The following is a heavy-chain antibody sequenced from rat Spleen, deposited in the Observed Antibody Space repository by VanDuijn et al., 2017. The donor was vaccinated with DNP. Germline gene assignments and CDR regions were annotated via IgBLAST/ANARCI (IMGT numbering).Heavy chain of an antibody. J-gene: IGHJ1*01. CDR2: ISPSGGST. V-gene: IGHV5-25*01. CDR1: GFTFSDYY. D-gene: IGHD3-1*01. Sequence: EVQLVESGGGLVQPGRSLKLSCAASGFTFSDYYMAWVRQAPTKGLEWVASISPSGGSTYYRDSVKGRFTISRDNAKSTLYLQMNSLKSEDTATYYCARGSTSIYWYFDFWGPGTKVTVSS. CDR3: ARGSTSIYWYFDF.